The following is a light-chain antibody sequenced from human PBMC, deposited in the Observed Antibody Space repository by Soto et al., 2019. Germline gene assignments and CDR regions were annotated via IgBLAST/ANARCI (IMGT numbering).Light chain of an antibody. J-gene: IGKJ1*01. CDR3: QQSYSTPQT. Sequence: EIQMTQTPSSLSASVGDRVTITCRASKSISSYLNWYQQKPGKAPKLLIYAASSLQSEVPSRFSGSGSGTDFTLTISSLQPEDFATYYCQQSYSTPQTFGQGTKVDIK. CDR1: KSISSY. CDR2: AAS. V-gene: IGKV1-39*01.